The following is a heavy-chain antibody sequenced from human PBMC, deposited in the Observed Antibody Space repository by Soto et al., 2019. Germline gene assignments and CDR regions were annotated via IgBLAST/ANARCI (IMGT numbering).Heavy chain of an antibody. V-gene: IGHV2-5*01. J-gene: IGHJ6*02. CDR2: IYWNDEQ. D-gene: IGHD6-13*01. CDR3: AHRLPGPAGYDV. CDR1: GFSLTSGVVG. Sequence: QITLKESGPTLVKPTQTLTLTCTFSGFSLTSGVVGVGWIRQPPGEALEWLALIYWNDEQYYTPSLTNRLTITRDTSKNQVVLTMTNMDPVDTATYYCAHRLPGPAGYDVWGQGTTVTVSS.